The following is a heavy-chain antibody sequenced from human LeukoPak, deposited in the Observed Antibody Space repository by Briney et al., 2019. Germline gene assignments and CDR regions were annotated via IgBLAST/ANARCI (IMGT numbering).Heavy chain of an antibody. CDR3: ARQSVIRSRSPDDAFDI. V-gene: IGHV1-18*01. Sequence: ASVKVSCKASGYTFTKYGISWVRQAPGQGLEWMGWISGYNGNTNYAQRLQSRVTMTTDTSTSTAYMELRSLRSDDAAVYYCARQSVIRSRSPDDAFDIWGQGTMVTVSS. J-gene: IGHJ3*02. CDR1: GYTFTKYG. D-gene: IGHD2-21*01. CDR2: ISGYNGNT.